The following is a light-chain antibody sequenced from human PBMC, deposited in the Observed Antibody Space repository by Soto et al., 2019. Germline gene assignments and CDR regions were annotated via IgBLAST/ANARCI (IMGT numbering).Light chain of an antibody. CDR1: TSNIGNNY. CDR3: GTLDSRLNAGRV. CDR2: QTN. V-gene: IGLV1-51*02. J-gene: IGLJ3*02. Sequence: QSVLTQPPSVSAAPGQTVTISCSGSTSNIGNNYVSWFQQLPGTAPKLLIYQTNKRPSGIPDRFSGSKSGTSATLDITGLQTGDEGDYYCGTLDSRLNAGRVFGGGTQLTVL.